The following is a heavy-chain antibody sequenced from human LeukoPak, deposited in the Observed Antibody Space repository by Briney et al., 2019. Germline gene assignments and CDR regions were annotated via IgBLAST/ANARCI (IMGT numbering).Heavy chain of an antibody. Sequence: PSETLSLTCTVSGGSISSSSYYWGWIRQPPGKGLGWIGCIYYSGSTYYNPSLKSRVTISVDTSKNQFSLKLSSVTAADTAVYYCARHVGYSSSWYPDYYYYYYMDVWGKGTTVTVSS. J-gene: IGHJ6*03. CDR3: ARHVGYSSSWYPDYYYYYYMDV. CDR1: GGSISSSSYY. V-gene: IGHV4-39*01. CDR2: IYYSGST. D-gene: IGHD6-13*01.